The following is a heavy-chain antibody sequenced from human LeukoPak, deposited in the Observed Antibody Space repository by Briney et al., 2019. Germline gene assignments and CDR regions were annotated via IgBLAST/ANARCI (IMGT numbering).Heavy chain of an antibody. CDR1: GFTFSSYS. CDR3: AKDVVDGSGSSLYYFDY. Sequence: GGSLRLSCAASGFTFSSYSMNWVRQAPGKGLEWVSSISSSSSYIYYADSVKGRFTISRDNAKNSLYLQMNSLRAEDTAVYYCAKDVVDGSGSSLYYFDYWGQGTLVTVSP. D-gene: IGHD3-10*01. J-gene: IGHJ4*02. V-gene: IGHV3-21*01. CDR2: ISSSSSYI.